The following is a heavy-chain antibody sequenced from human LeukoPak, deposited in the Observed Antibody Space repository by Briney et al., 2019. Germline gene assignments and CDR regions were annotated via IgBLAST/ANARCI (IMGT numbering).Heavy chain of an antibody. D-gene: IGHD3-10*01. Sequence: SETLSLTCAVSGYSISSAYYGGWIRQPPGKGLEWIGNIHHSGNTYYNPSLKSRVTMSVDTSKNQFSLKLSSVTAADTAVYYCVRVVYYGSGTYHRFEYWGQGTLVTVSS. V-gene: IGHV4-38-2*01. CDR2: IHHSGNT. CDR3: VRVVYYGSGTYHRFEY. CDR1: GYSISSAYY. J-gene: IGHJ4*02.